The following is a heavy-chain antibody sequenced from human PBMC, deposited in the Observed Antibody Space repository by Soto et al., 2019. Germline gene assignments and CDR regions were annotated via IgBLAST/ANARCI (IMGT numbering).Heavy chain of an antibody. CDR2: IRSSSSYI. Sequence: EVQLVESGGGLVKPGGSLRLSCAASGFTFSSYSMNWVRQAPGKGLEWVSSIRSSSSYIYYADSVKGRFTISRDNAKNSLYLQMNSLRAEDTDVYYCARETGTTIGDAFDIWGQGTMVTVSS. D-gene: IGHD1-7*01. V-gene: IGHV3-21*01. CDR3: ARETGTTIGDAFDI. J-gene: IGHJ3*02. CDR1: GFTFSSYS.